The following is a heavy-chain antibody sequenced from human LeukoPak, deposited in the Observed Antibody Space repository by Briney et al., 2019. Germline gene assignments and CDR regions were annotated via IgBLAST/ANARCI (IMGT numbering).Heavy chain of an antibody. CDR1: GGSFSGYY. CDR2: INHSGST. Sequence: PSETLSLTCAVYGGSFSGYYGSWIRQPPGKGLEWIGEINHSGSTNYNPSLKSRVTISVDTSKNQFSLKLSSVTAADTAVYYCARGPVDSSGFPYYFDYWGQGTLVTVSS. V-gene: IGHV4-34*01. D-gene: IGHD3-22*01. CDR3: ARGPVDSSGFPYYFDY. J-gene: IGHJ4*02.